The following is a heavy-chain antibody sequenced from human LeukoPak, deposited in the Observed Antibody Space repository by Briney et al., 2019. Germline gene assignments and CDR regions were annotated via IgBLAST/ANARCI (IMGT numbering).Heavy chain of an antibody. CDR3: ARNKRADI. J-gene: IGHJ3*02. CDR2: ISSSSSYI. CDR1: GFTFSSYS. Sequence: PGGSLRLSCAVSGFTFSSYSMNWVRQAPGQGLEWVSSISSSSSYIYYADSVKGRFTISRDNAENSLSLQMVGLRAEDTAIYYCARNKRADIWGQGTMVTVSS. V-gene: IGHV3-21*01.